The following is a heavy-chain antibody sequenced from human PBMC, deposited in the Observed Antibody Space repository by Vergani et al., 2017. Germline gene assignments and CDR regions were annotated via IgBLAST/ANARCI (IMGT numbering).Heavy chain of an antibody. D-gene: IGHD4/OR15-4a*01. V-gene: IGHV1-8*01. CDR2: MNPNSGTT. Sequence: QVQLVQSGAVVKKPGASVTVSCRASGYSFSSYDISWVRQATGQGLEWMGWMNPNSGTTGYAQKFQGRVTMTRNNSINTAYMELSRLSFEDAAVYYCARSTDYPDDYVSSDYFRRTLDVWGKGTTVTVS. J-gene: IGHJ6*03. CDR3: ARSTDYPDDYVSSDYFRRTLDV. CDR1: GYSFSSYD.